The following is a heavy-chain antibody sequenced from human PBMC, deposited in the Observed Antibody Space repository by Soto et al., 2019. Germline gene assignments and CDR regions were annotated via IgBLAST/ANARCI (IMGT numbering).Heavy chain of an antibody. J-gene: IGHJ4*02. CDR2: IKSTTDGGTT. CDR1: GFTFSNAW. V-gene: IGHV3-15*07. CDR3: TTSSSWFDYFDY. Sequence: EVQLVESGGGLVKPGGSLRLSCAASGFTFSNAWMNWVRQAPGKGLEWVGRIKSTTDGGTTDYAAPVKGRFTISTDDSKNTLYLQMNSLKTEDTAVYYCTTSSSWFDYFDYWGQGTLVTVSS. D-gene: IGHD6-13*01.